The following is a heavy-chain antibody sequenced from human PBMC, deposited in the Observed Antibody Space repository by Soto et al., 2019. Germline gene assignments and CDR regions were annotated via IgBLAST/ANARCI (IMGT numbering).Heavy chain of an antibody. CDR1: GFTFIDKA. D-gene: IGHD6-13*01. Sequence: GRSLRLSCGASGFTFIDKAITWVRQTPGKGLEWVSSISDAADSTYYADSVKGRFAVSRDNSKNTLLLHMNSLGAEDTAVYFCAKSLSTACSYGLDVWGQGTSVTVYS. CDR2: ISDAADST. V-gene: IGHV3-23*01. J-gene: IGHJ6*02. CDR3: AKSLSTACSYGLDV.